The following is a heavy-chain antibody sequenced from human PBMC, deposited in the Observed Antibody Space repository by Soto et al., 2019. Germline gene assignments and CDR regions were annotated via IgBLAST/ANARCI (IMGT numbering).Heavy chain of an antibody. Sequence: PGESLKISCKGSGYSFTSYWISWVRQMPGKGLEWMGRIDPSDSYTNYSPSFQGHVTISADKSIITAYLQWSSLKASDTAMYYCARTQTYYYDSSGYLTPYDAFDIWGQGTMVTVSS. CDR3: ARTQTYYYDSSGYLTPYDAFDI. CDR1: GYSFTSYW. CDR2: IDPSDSYT. J-gene: IGHJ3*02. V-gene: IGHV5-10-1*01. D-gene: IGHD3-22*01.